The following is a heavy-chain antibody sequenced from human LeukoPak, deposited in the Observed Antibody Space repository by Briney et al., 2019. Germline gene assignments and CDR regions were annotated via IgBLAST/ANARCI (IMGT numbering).Heavy chain of an antibody. D-gene: IGHD3-10*01. J-gene: IGHJ4*02. V-gene: IGHV4-39*01. CDR3: ARLAYGSGSYSDY. Sequence: SETLSLTCTVSGGSISSSSYYWGWIRQPPGKGLEWIGSIYYSGGTYYNPSLKSRVTISVDTSKNQFSLKLSSVTAADTAVYYCARLAYGSGSYSDYWGQGTLVTVSS. CDR1: GGSISSSSYY. CDR2: IYYSGGT.